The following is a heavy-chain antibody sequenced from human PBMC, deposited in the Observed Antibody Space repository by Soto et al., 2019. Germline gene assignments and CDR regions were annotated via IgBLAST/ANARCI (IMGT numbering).Heavy chain of an antibody. CDR1: GYRLSNYY. D-gene: IGHD5-12*01. CDR3: ARAELIVAGQAFDS. J-gene: IGHJ4*02. CDR2: VNPSDGRA. Sequence: QVDLVQSGAEVKKPGASVKMSCKSSGYRLSNYYMHWVRQAPGQGLEWMGIVNPSDGRANYARKFQVRVTMTWDTSTTTLYMELNSLRSYDTAIYYCARAELIVAGQAFDSWGQGTLVTVSS. V-gene: IGHV1-46*01.